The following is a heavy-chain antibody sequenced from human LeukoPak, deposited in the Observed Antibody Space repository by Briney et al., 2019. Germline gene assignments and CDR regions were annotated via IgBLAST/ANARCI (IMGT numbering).Heavy chain of an antibody. J-gene: IGHJ6*02. Sequence: GGSLRLSCAASGFTFSSYWMSWVRQAPGKGLEWVANIKQDGSEKYYVDSVKGRFTISRDNAKNSLYLQMNSLRAEDTAVYYYAMGHHYYGHDSPTPGIDVWGQGTTVTVSS. CDR1: GFTFSSYW. CDR3: AMGHHYYGHDSPTPGIDV. D-gene: IGHD3-10*01. V-gene: IGHV3-7*05. CDR2: IKQDGSEK.